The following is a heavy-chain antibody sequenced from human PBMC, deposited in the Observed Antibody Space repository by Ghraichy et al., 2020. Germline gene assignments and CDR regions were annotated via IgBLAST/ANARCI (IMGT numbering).Heavy chain of an antibody. CDR1: GGSISSATYS. J-gene: IGHJ4*02. CDR3: ARALNWVVLDY. D-gene: IGHD7-27*01. V-gene: IGHV4-30-2*01. CDR2: LDHSGAT. Sequence: SETLSLTCAVSGGSISSATYSWCWVRQPPGEGLVWIEYLDHSGATYPNPSPKNRVAMSVDRSKSQFSLTLSSVTAAATAVYYCARALNWVVLDYWGQGTLVTVSS.